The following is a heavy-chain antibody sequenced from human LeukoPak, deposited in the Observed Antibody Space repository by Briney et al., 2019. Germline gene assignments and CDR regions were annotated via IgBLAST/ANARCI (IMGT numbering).Heavy chain of an antibody. D-gene: IGHD2-15*01. CDR3: ARDRPRARYFDY. J-gene: IGHJ4*02. CDR1: GGTFSDYS. V-gene: IGHV1-69*04. Sequence: ASVKVSCKASGGTFSDYSISWVRQAPGQGLEWMGRIIPILNVPNYAQKFEGRLTITADKSTSTAYMELSSLKSADTAVYFCARDRPRARYFDYWGQGTLVTVYS. CDR2: IIPILNVP.